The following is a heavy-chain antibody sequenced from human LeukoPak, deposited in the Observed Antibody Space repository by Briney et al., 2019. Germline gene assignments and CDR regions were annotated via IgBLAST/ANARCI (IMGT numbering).Heavy chain of an antibody. CDR3: ASDVLRRGYYYASGSSYESDP. Sequence: PSETLSLTCTVSGASISSYYWSWIRQSADKGLEWIGRIYNSGNTDYNPSLKSRVTMSVDTSKNQFSLKMSSVTAADTAIYYCASDVLRRGYYYASGSSYESDPWGQGILVTVSS. CDR2: IYNSGNT. V-gene: IGHV4-4*07. D-gene: IGHD3-10*01. J-gene: IGHJ5*02. CDR1: GASISSYY.